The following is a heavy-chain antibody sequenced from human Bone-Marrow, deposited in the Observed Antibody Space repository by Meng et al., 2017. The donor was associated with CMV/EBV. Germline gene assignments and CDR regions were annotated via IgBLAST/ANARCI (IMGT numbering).Heavy chain of an antibody. CDR1: GFTFSRYW. Sequence: GESLKISCAASGFTFSRYWMSWVRQAPGKGLEWVANIKEDGSEKYYVDSVKGRFTISRDNAKNLLYLQMNSLRAEDTAVYYCARDWGGVPAAGDIWGQGTVVTVSS. V-gene: IGHV3-7*01. J-gene: IGHJ3*02. D-gene: IGHD2-2*01. CDR3: ARDWGGVPAAGDI. CDR2: IKEDGSEK.